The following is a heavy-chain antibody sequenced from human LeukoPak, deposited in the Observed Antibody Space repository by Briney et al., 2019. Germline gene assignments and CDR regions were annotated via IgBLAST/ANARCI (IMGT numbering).Heavy chain of an antibody. J-gene: IGHJ4*02. D-gene: IGHD2-15*01. CDR3: ARDRYCSGGTCRNFDY. V-gene: IGHV3-9*01. CDR1: GFTFDDYA. CDR2: ISWNSGSI. Sequence: SRSLRLSCAASGFTFDDYAMHWVRHAPGKGLEWVSGISWNSGSIGYADSVKGRFTISRDNAKNSLYLQMNSLRAEDTAVYYCARDRYCSGGTCRNFDYWGQGTLVTVSS.